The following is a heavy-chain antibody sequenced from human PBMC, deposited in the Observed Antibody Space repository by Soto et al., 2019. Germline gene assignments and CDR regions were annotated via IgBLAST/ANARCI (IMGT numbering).Heavy chain of an antibody. V-gene: IGHV3-66*01. J-gene: IGHJ4*02. CDR1: GLTVSRYY. Sequence: EVQLVESGGGLVQRGGSLRLSCAASGLTVSRYYMSWVRQAPGEGLEWVSVIYPDGETHYADSVTGRFTISRDHANNTLYLQMNSLRVDDTAVYYCAGTLGFDSPRDSWGQGTLVTVPS. D-gene: IGHD3-10*01. CDR3: AGTLGFDSPRDS. CDR2: IYPDGET.